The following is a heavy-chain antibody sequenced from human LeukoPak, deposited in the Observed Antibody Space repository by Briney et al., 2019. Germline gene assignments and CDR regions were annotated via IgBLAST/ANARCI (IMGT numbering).Heavy chain of an antibody. Sequence: SETLSLTCTVSGGSISSSSYYWGWIRQPPGKGLEWIGSIYYSGSTYYHPSIKSPVTISVDTSKNQFSLKLSSVTAADTAVYYCARQFGYSYGFFDYWGQGTLVTVSS. CDR2: IYYSGST. CDR3: ARQFGYSYGFFDY. J-gene: IGHJ4*02. V-gene: IGHV4-39*01. D-gene: IGHD5-18*01. CDR1: GGSISSSSYY.